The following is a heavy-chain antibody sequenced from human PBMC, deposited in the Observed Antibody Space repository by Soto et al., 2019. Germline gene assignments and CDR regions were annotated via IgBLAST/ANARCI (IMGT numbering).Heavy chain of an antibody. CDR1: GFTFSSYG. J-gene: IGHJ6*02. Sequence: QVQLVESGGDVVQPGRSLRLSCAASGFTFSSYGMHWVRQAPGKGLEWVAVIWYDGSNKYYADSVKGRFTISRDNSKNTLYLQMNSLRAEDTAVYFCARKGHCSGGSCYQYYYYGMDVWGQGTTVTVSS. D-gene: IGHD2-15*01. CDR2: IWYDGSNK. V-gene: IGHV3-33*01. CDR3: ARKGHCSGGSCYQYYYYGMDV.